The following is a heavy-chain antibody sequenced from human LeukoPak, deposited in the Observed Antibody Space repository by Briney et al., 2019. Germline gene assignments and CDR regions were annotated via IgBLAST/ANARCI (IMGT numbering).Heavy chain of an antibody. D-gene: IGHD3-22*01. CDR3: ARSKYYYDSSPYYLFDY. V-gene: IGHV5-51*01. CDR1: GYSFAGYW. J-gene: IGHJ4*02. Sequence: GESLKISCKGSGYSFAGYWIGWVRQMPGKGLEWMGIIYPGDSNTKYSPSFQGQVTFSADKSSSTAYLQWFSLRASDTAMYYCARSKYYYDSSPYYLFDYWGQGTLVTVSS. CDR2: IYPGDSNT.